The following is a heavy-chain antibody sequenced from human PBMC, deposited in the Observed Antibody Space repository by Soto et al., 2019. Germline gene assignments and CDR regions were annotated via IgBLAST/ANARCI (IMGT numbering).Heavy chain of an antibody. CDR1: GFTFSSYA. D-gene: IGHD2-15*01. J-gene: IGHJ4*02. CDR2: ISYDGSNK. CDR3: ARDGRGYCSGGSCYGDEGFDY. V-gene: IGHV3-30-3*01. Sequence: GGSLRLSCAASGFTFSSYAMHWVRQAPGKGLEWVAVISYDGSNKYYADSVKGRFTISRDNSKNTLYLQMNSLRAEDTAVYYCARDGRGYCSGGSCYGDEGFDYWGQGTLVTVSS.